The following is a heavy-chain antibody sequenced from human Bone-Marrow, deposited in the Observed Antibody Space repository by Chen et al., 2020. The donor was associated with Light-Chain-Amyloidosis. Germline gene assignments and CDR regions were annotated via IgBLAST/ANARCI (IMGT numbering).Heavy chain of an antibody. Sequence: DVQLVESGGGLVQPGGSLRLSCAASGFTFSAYWMHWVRQAPGKGLVWVSRIKGEGSDISYADSVKGRFTISRDNAKNTLYLQVNSLRAEDTATYYCARVPRATPGTGIDYWGQGALVTVSS. D-gene: IGHD6-13*01. V-gene: IGHV3-74*01. CDR1: GFTFSAYW. CDR3: ARVPRATPGTGIDY. CDR2: IKGEGSDI. J-gene: IGHJ4*02.